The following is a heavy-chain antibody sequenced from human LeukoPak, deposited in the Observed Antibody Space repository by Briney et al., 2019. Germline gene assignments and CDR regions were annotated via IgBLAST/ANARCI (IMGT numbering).Heavy chain of an antibody. CDR3: AREWAGYGSGSYYYY. CDR1: GGTFSNYA. CDR2: IIPLFGTA. Sequence: ASVKVSCKTSGGTFSNYAISWVRQAPGQGLEWMGGIIPLFGTANYAQKLLGRVIITADESTSTTYMYLSSLKSEDTAVYYCAREWAGYGSGSYYYYWGQGTLVTVSS. V-gene: IGHV1-69*13. J-gene: IGHJ4*02. D-gene: IGHD3-10*01.